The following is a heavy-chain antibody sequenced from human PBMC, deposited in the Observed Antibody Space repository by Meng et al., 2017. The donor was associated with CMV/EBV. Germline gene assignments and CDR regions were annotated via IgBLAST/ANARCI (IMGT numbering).Heavy chain of an antibody. CDR1: GFTFSSYA. D-gene: IGHD2-2*01. V-gene: IGHV1-69*05. CDR3: ARADIVVVPAAPRFRYYYYGMDV. J-gene: IGHJ6*02. CDR2: IIPIFGTA. Sequence: KISCAASGFTFSSYAISWVRQAPGQGLEWMGGIIPIFGTANYAQKFQGRVTITTDESTSTAYMELSSLRSEDTAVYYCARADIVVVPAAPRFRYYYYGMDVWGQGTTVTVSS.